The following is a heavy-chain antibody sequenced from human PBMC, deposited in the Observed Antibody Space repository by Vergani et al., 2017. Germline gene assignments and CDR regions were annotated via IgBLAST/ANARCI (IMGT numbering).Heavy chain of an antibody. Sequence: QVQLQQWGAGLLKPSETLSLTCAVYGGSFSGYYWSWIRQPPGKGLEWIGYVYYTGSTTYNPSLKSRVTISVDTSNNQFSLRMTSLTAADTAIYYCARDRDLYCRSTTSCHNWFDPCGQGSQVTVSS. CDR2: VYYTGST. J-gene: IGHJ5*02. CDR3: ARDRDLYCRSTTSCHNWFDP. CDR1: GGSFSGYY. D-gene: IGHD2/OR15-2a*01. V-gene: IGHV4-34*11.